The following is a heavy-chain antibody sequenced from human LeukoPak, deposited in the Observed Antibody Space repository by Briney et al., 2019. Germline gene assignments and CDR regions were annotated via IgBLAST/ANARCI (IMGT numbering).Heavy chain of an antibody. Sequence: SETLSLTCTVSGGSIRGYYWSWIRQPPGKGLEWIGYMSYSGSTKYSPPLRSRVTISVDTSKNQFSLELTSVTAADTAVYYCARDICGGDCYDYGMDVWGQGTTVTVSS. CDR2: MSYSGST. J-gene: IGHJ6*02. CDR1: GGSIRGYY. D-gene: IGHD2-21*01. CDR3: ARDICGGDCYDYGMDV. V-gene: IGHV4-59*01.